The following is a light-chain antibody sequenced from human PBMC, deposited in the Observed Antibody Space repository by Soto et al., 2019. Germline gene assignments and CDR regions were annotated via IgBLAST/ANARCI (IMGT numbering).Light chain of an antibody. CDR3: MQATQFPYT. J-gene: IGKJ2*01. CDR1: QSLAHSDGNTY. CDR2: NIS. Sequence: DIVMTQTPLSSPVTLGQPASISCRSSQSLAHSDGNTYLSWLQQRPGQPPRLLIYNISNRFSGVPDRFRGSGAGTDFTLKISRVEAEDVGLYYCMQATQFPYTFGQGTKLEIK. V-gene: IGKV2-24*01.